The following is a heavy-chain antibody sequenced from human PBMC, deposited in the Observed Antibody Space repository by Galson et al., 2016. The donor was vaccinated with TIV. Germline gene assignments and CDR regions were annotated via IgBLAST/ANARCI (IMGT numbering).Heavy chain of an antibody. CDR1: RGTLRKSA. D-gene: IGHD5-18*01. J-gene: IGHJ6*02. V-gene: IGHV1-69*13. Sequence: SVKVSCKATRGTLRKSAITWVRQAPGQGLEWMGGIVPLFRTTNYAQKFQGRVTFTADESSSTAYMEVSRLTSDDTAVYYCAKDRNTALDTYYYYYGMDVWGQGTTVTVSS. CDR2: IVPLFRTT. CDR3: AKDRNTALDTYYYYYGMDV.